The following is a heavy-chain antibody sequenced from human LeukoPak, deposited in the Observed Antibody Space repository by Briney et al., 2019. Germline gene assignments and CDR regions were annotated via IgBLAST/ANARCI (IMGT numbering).Heavy chain of an antibody. V-gene: IGHV1-2*02. J-gene: IGHJ4*02. CDR2: INPNRGGT. Sequence: ASVKVSCKAAGYTFTGYYMHWVRQAPGQGLEWMGWINPNRGGTNYAQKLHGRVTMTTDTYTSTAYMELRSLRSDDTAVYYCARELAAAAGTHYWGQGTLVTVPS. CDR3: ARELAAAAGTHY. D-gene: IGHD6-13*01. CDR1: GYTFTGYY.